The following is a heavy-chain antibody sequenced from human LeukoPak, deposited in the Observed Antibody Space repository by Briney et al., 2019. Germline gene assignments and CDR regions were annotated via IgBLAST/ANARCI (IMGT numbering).Heavy chain of an antibody. J-gene: IGHJ4*02. D-gene: IGHD3-22*01. CDR1: GYTFTSYD. CDR2: MNPNSGNT. Sequence: GASVKVSCKASGYTFTSYDINWVRQATGQGLEWMGWMNPNSGNTGYAQKFQGRVTMTRNTSISTAYMELSSLRSGDTAVYYCARRYYDSSGYYYVDYWGQGTLVTVSS. CDR3: ARRYYDSSGYYYVDY. V-gene: IGHV1-8*01.